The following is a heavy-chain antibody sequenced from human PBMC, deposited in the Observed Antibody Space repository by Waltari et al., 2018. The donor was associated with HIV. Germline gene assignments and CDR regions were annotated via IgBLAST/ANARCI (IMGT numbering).Heavy chain of an antibody. J-gene: IGHJ3*02. V-gene: IGHV1-45*02. CDR2: ITPFNGNT. D-gene: IGHD3-22*01. Sequence: QMQLVQSGAEVKKTGSSVKVSCQASGNTFTYRHLHWVRQAPGPALEWMGWITPFNGNTNYAQKFQDRVTITRDRSMSTAYMELSSLRSEDTAMYYCARSLYDSSGGGEKNPLKNDAFDIWGQGTMVTVSS. CDR3: ARSLYDSSGGGEKNPLKNDAFDI. CDR1: GNTFTYRH.